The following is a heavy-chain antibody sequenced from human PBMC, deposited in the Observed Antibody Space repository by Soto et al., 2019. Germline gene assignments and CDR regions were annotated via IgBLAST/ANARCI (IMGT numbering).Heavy chain of an antibody. D-gene: IGHD2-2*01. CDR3: VARYCSTTTCYQVDY. CDR2: ISSNGGST. J-gene: IGHJ4*02. Sequence: PGGSLRLSCSASGFTFTNYAIHWIRQTPGKGLEYVSAISSNGGSTYYADSVEGRFTISRDNSKNTVFLQMSSLRTEDTAVYYCVARYCSTTTCYQVDYWGQGTLLTV. V-gene: IGHV3-64D*06. CDR1: GFTFTNYA.